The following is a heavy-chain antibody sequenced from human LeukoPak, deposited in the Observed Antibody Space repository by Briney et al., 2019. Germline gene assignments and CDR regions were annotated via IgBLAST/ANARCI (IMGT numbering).Heavy chain of an antibody. CDR3: AKGGPWVNYHSSGYYSYFDY. CDR1: GFTFSSSV. V-gene: IGHV3-23*01. Sequence: GGSLRLSCAASGFTFSSSVMSWVRQAPGKRLEWVSTIGVSGSNTYYADSMKGRFTISRDNSKNTLYLQMNSLGAEDAAVYYCAKGGPWVNYHSSGYYSYFDYWGQGTLVTVSS. D-gene: IGHD3-22*01. J-gene: IGHJ4*02. CDR2: IGVSGSNT.